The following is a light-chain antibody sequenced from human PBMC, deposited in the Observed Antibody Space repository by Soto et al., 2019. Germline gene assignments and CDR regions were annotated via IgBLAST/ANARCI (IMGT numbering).Light chain of an antibody. V-gene: IGLV2-14*01. CDR2: DVS. J-gene: IGLJ1*01. Sequence: QSVLTQPASVSGSPGQSITISCTGNSSDIGRYNYVSWYQQYPGKAPKFMIYDVSNRPSGVSNRFSGSKSGNTASLTISGLQAEDEADYYCSSYISSSTYVFGTGTKVT. CDR3: SSYISSSTYV. CDR1: SSDIGRYNY.